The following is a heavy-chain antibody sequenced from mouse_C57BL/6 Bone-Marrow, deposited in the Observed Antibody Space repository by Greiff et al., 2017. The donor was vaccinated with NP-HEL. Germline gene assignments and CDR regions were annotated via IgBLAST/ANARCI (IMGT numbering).Heavy chain of an antibody. V-gene: IGHV1-81*01. J-gene: IGHJ2*01. CDR3: ARKGVYSFYFDY. Sequence: QVQLQQSGAELARPGASVKLSCKASGYTFTSYGISWVKQRTGQGLEWIGEIYPRSGNTYYNEKFKGKATLTADKSSSTAYMELRSLTSEDSAVYFCARKGVYSFYFDYWGQGTTLTVSS. D-gene: IGHD2-1*01. CDR2: IYPRSGNT. CDR1: GYTFTSYG.